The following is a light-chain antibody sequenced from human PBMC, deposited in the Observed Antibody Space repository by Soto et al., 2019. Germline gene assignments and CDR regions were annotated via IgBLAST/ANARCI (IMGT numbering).Light chain of an antibody. CDR2: DVS. J-gene: IGLJ1*01. V-gene: IGLV2-14*01. Sequence: QSLLTQPASVSGSPGQTITISCTGTSSDVGGYDYVSWHQQHPGKAPKLMICDVSKRPSGVSNRFSGSKSGNTASLTISGLQAEDEADYYCSSKRGSTGVFGTGTKVTVL. CDR3: SSKRGSTGV. CDR1: SSDVGGYDY.